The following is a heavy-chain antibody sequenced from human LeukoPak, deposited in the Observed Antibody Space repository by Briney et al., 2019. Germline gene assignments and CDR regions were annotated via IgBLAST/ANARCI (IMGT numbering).Heavy chain of an antibody. CDR3: ARQTGSGLFILP. CDR2: IYYTGNT. V-gene: IGHV4-39*01. D-gene: IGHD3/OR15-3a*01. CDR1: GGSFSGYY. J-gene: IGHJ4*02. Sequence: SETLSLTCAVSGGSFSGYYWTWIRQSPGKGLEWIGSIYYTGNTYYNASLKSQVSISIDTSKNQFSLKLTSVTAADTAVYYCARQTGSGLFILPGGQGTLVTVSS.